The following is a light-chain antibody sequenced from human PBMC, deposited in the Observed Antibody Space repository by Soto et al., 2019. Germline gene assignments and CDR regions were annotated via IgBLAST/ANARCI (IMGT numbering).Light chain of an antibody. V-gene: IGKV3-20*01. CDR1: QSVSRNY. J-gene: IGKJ4*01. CDR2: DSS. CDR3: QQYCRIPLT. Sequence: EIVLPQSPGTLSFSPGERASLSCRASQSVSRNYVAWYQLRSGQPPRLLIYDSSTRATGIPDRFSGSGSGADFTLTISSLEPGDFAVYFCQQYCRIPLTFGGGSRVEIK.